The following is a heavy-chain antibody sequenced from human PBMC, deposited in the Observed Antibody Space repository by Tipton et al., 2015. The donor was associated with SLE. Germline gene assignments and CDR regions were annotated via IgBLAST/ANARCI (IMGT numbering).Heavy chain of an antibody. V-gene: IGHV3-30*02. Sequence: SLRLSCAASGFTFSSYDMDWVRQTPGKGLEWVAFIRYDGSSEYYADSVKGRFTIGRDKSKNTLYLQMNSLRPVDTAVYYCARRPPRGGRGDEYFDYWGQGTLVTVSS. D-gene: IGHD3-16*01. CDR3: ARRPPRGGRGDEYFDY. CDR2: IRYDGSSE. J-gene: IGHJ4*02. CDR1: GFTFSSYD.